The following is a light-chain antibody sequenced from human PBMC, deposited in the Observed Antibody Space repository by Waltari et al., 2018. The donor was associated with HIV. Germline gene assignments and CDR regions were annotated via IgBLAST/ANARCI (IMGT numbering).Light chain of an antibody. CDR3: CSYAGTYTYV. V-gene: IGLV2-11*01. J-gene: IGLJ1*01. Sequence: QSALTQPRSVSGSPGQSVTISCTGTSSDVGDYISVSWYQQHPGKAPKLMIYDVSKWPSGVPDRFSGSKSGNTASLTISGLQAEDEADYYCCSYAGTYTYVFGTGTKVTVL. CDR1: SSDVGDYIS. CDR2: DVS.